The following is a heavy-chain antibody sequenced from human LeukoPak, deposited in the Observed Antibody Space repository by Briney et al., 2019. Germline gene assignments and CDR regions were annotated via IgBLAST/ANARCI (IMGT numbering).Heavy chain of an antibody. Sequence: PSETLSLTCAVYGGSFSGYYWSWIRQPPGKGLEWIGEINHSGSTNYNPSLKSRVTISVDTSKNQFSLKLSSVTAADTAVYYCARQNWGYLDYWGQGTLVTVSS. CDR1: GGSFSGYY. CDR3: ARQNWGYLDY. J-gene: IGHJ4*02. D-gene: IGHD7-27*01. CDR2: INHSGST. V-gene: IGHV4-34*01.